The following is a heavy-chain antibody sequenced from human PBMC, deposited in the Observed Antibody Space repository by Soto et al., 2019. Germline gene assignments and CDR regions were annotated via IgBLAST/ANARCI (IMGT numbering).Heavy chain of an antibody. CDR3: ARNHGGSTLLVGVYIFFGMGV. Sequence: EVQLVESGGDLVQPGGSLRLSCAASGFIFSDYTMTWVRQAPGRGLEFVSHISSSGDAIFYAESVKGRFTVSRDNAKNSLYRKVKSVRGDGRLLYFWARNHGGSTLLVGVYIFFGMGVWGQGTGGTIS. J-gene: IGHJ6*02. CDR2: ISSSGDAI. D-gene: IGHD1-26*01. CDR1: GFIFSDYT. V-gene: IGHV3-48*04.